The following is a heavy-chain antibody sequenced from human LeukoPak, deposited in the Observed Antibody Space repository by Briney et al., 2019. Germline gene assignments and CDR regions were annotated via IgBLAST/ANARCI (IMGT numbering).Heavy chain of an antibody. CDR2: TYSGGSK. CDR3: ARDTTYYGMDV. Sequence: GGSLRLSCAASGVTVSSNYISWVRQGPGKGLGRGWLTYSGGSKYYAESVKGRFISARDNSKNTLYLQMNSVRAEDTAVYYCARDTTYYGMDVWGQGTTVTVSS. J-gene: IGHJ6*02. V-gene: IGHV3-53*01. CDR1: GVTVSSNY. D-gene: IGHD1-1*01.